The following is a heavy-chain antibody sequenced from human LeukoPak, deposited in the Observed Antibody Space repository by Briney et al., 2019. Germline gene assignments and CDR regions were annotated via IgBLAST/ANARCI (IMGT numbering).Heavy chain of an antibody. CDR2: IFPSGGKI. Sequence: GGSLRLSCAASGFTFSTFAMIWVCQPPGKGLEWVSSIFPSGGKIHYANSVRGRFTISRDTSNSPLYLQMNSLRAEDTAIYYCATYRQVLLPFESWGQGTLVTVSS. CDR1: GFTFSTFA. CDR3: ATYRQVLLPFES. D-gene: IGHD2/OR15-2a*01. J-gene: IGHJ4*02. V-gene: IGHV3-23*01.